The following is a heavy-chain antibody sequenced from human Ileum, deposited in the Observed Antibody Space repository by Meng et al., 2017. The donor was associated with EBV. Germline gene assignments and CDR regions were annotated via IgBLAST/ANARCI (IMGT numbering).Heavy chain of an antibody. CDR1: GDSVSDTNYF. CDR3: VRVRGDFDY. CDR2: INSNWNT. Sequence: QLQLQESGPGLVKASXXXSLTCLVSGDSVSDTNYFWGWIRQPPGKGLEWIGSINSNWNTYYNPSLTSRVTMSVDTSKNQFSLKLSSVTAADTAVYYCVRVRGDFDYWGQGTLVTVSS. D-gene: IGHD3-10*01. J-gene: IGHJ4*02. V-gene: IGHV4-39*07.